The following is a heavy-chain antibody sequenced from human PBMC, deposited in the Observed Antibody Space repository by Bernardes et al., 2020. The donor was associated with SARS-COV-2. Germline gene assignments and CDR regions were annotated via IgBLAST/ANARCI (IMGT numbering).Heavy chain of an antibody. CDR3: ARVGYCTNGVCLPGYFDL. CDR1: GGSISSSNW. CDR2: IYHSGNT. V-gene: IGHV4-4*02. D-gene: IGHD2-8*01. Sequence: SETLSLTCAVSGGSISSSNWWSWVRQPPGKGLEWIGEIYHSGNTNYIPSLKSRVTISVDKSKNQFSLKLSSVTAADTAVYYCARVGYCTNGVCLPGYFDLWGRGTLVTVSS. J-gene: IGHJ2*01.